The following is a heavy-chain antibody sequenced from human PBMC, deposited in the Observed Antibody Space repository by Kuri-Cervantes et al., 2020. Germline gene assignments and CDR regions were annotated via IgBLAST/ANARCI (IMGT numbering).Heavy chain of an antibody. D-gene: IGHD3-16*02. CDR2: IDSDNGKT. Sequence: ASVKVSCKASGYTFTNYAIHWVRQAPGQRLEWMGWIDSDNGKTKYSQKFQGRVAITRDTSASTAYMELSSLRSEDTAVYYCARVDDGMITFGGVIAFDIWGQGTMVTVSS. J-gene: IGHJ3*02. CDR3: ARVDDGMITFGGVIAFDI. CDR1: GYTFTNYA. V-gene: IGHV1-3*04.